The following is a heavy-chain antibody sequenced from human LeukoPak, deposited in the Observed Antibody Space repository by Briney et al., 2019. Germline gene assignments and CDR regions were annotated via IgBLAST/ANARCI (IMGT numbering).Heavy chain of an antibody. V-gene: IGHV4-59*08. CDR3: ARYRRSTTMGFDL. D-gene: IGHD5-18*01. Sequence: SETLSLTCTVSGGSISTYYWSWIRQPPGKGLEWIGYIYYSGNTNYNPSLKSRVTISIDTSKNQFYLKLNSVTAADTAIYYCARYRRSTTMGFDLWGQGTLVTVSS. J-gene: IGHJ4*02. CDR2: IYYSGNT. CDR1: GGSISTYY.